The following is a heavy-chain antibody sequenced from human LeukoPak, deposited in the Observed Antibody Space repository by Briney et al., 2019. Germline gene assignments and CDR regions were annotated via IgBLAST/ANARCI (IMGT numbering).Heavy chain of an antibody. J-gene: IGHJ5*02. V-gene: IGHV3-30*04. Sequence: PGGSLRLSCAASGFTFSSYATHWVRQAPGKGLEWVAVISYDGSNKYYADSVKGRFTISRDNSKNTLYLQMNSLRAEDTAVYYCASLITFGGVKTVAWGQGTLVTVSS. CDR2: ISYDGSNK. CDR3: ASLITFGGVKTVA. CDR1: GFTFSSYA. D-gene: IGHD3-16*01.